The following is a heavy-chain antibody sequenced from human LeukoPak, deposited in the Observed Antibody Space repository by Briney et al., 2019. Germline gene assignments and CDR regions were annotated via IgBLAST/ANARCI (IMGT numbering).Heavy chain of an antibody. Sequence: GGSLRLSCAASGFTFSSYWMRWVRQAPGEGLEWVAKINQDGTEKAYVDSVRGRFTISRDNAKNSLFLQMNSLRAEDTAVYYCARGPLIAAAGTWWGQGTLVTVSS. V-gene: IGHV3-7*03. D-gene: IGHD6-13*01. J-gene: IGHJ4*02. CDR3: ARGPLIAAAGTW. CDR2: INQDGTEK. CDR1: GFTFSSYW.